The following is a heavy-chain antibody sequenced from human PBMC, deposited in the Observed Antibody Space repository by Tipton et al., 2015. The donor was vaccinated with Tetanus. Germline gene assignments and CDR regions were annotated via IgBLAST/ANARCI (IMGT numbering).Heavy chain of an antibody. V-gene: IGHV4-34*01. J-gene: IGHJ4*02. CDR1: GGSFSGYY. CDR2: SNHSGST. Sequence: TLSLTCAVYGGSFSGYYWSWIRQPPGKGLEWIGESNHSGSTNYSPSLKSRVTISVDTSKNLFSLKLSSVTAADTAVYYCARGPMVRGVTRFDYWGQGTLVTVSS. D-gene: IGHD3-10*01. CDR3: ARGPMVRGVTRFDY.